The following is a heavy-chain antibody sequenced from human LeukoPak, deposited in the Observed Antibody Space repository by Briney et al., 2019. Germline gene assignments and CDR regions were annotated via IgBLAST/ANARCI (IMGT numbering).Heavy chain of an antibody. CDR2: IYYSGST. Sequence: SETLSLTCTVSGGSINSYYWSWIRQPPGKGLEWIGDIYYSGSTNYNPSLKSRVTISVDTSKNPFSLKLSSVTAAATAVYYCARGPPAAAGPYFDYWGQGTLVTVSS. D-gene: IGHD6-13*01. V-gene: IGHV4-59*01. CDR1: GGSINSYY. J-gene: IGHJ4*02. CDR3: ARGPPAAAGPYFDY.